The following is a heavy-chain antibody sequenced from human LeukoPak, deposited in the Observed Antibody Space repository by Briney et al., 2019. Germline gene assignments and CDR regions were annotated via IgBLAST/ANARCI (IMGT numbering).Heavy chain of an antibody. Sequence: GESLRLSCAASGFTFSNNWMRWVRQAPGKGLVWVSRINGDGSITDYADAVKGRFTISRDNAKNTLYLQMNSLRAEDTAVYYCAQVRVTSSRNVFNMWGQGTMVTVSS. D-gene: IGHD6-13*01. CDR2: INGDGSIT. V-gene: IGHV3-74*01. CDR3: AQVRVTSSRNVFNM. J-gene: IGHJ3*02. CDR1: GFTFSNNW.